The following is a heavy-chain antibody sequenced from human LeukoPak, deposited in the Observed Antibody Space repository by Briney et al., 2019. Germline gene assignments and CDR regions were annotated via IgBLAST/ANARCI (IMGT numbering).Heavy chain of an antibody. CDR1: GFTFSSYA. CDR2: ISGSGGST. CDR3: AKGDYTVTTFDY. J-gene: IGHJ4*02. D-gene: IGHD4-17*01. V-gene: IGHV3-23*01. Sequence: SLXLSCAASGFTFSSYAMSWVRQAPGKGLEWVSAISGSGGSTYYADSVKGRFTISRDNSKNTLYLQMNSLRAEDTAVYYCAKGDYTVTTFDYWGQGTLVTVSS.